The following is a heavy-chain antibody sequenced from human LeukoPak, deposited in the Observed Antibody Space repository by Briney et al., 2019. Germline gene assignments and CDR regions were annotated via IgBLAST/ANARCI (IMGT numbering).Heavy chain of an antibody. Sequence: PGGSLRLSCAASGFTFSSYWMSWVRQAPGKGLEWVANIKQDGSEKYYVDSVKGRFTISRDNAKNSLYLQMNSLRAEDTAVYFCARESLVSGTTRGNYYYYGMDVWGRGTTVTVSS. D-gene: IGHD1-7*01. CDR2: IKQDGSEK. CDR3: ARESLVSGTTRGNYYYYGMDV. V-gene: IGHV3-7*01. J-gene: IGHJ6*02. CDR1: GFTFSSYW.